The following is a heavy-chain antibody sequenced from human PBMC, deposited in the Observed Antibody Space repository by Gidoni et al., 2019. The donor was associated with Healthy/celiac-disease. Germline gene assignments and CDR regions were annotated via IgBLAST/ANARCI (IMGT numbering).Heavy chain of an antibody. CDR3: ARAHRIVATIIPSGDDY. Sequence: QVQLVQSGAEVKKPGASVKVSCKASGYTFTSYYMHWVRQAPGQGLEWMGIINPSGGSTSYAQKFQGRVTMTRDTSTSTVYMELSSLRSEDTAVYYCARAHRIVATIIPSGDDYWGQGTLVTVSS. CDR1: GYTFTSYY. D-gene: IGHD5-12*01. CDR2: INPSGGST. V-gene: IGHV1-46*01. J-gene: IGHJ4*02.